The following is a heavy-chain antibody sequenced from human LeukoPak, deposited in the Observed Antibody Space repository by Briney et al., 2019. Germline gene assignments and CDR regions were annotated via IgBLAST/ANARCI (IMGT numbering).Heavy chain of an antibody. Sequence: SETLSLTCTVSGGSISSSSYYWGWIRQPPGKGLEWIGSIYYSGSTYYNPSLKSRVTISVDTSKNQFSLKLSSVTAADTAVYYCARFPTFIAAAGTRQEPFDYWGQGTLVTVSS. CDR2: IYYSGST. CDR3: ARFPTFIAAAGTRQEPFDY. J-gene: IGHJ4*02. CDR1: GGSISSSSYY. V-gene: IGHV4-39*01. D-gene: IGHD6-13*01.